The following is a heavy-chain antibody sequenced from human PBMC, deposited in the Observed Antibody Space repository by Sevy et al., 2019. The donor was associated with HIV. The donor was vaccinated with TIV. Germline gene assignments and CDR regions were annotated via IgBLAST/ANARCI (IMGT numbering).Heavy chain of an antibody. D-gene: IGHD6-6*01. CDR1: GEPFSGYY. J-gene: IGHJ4*02. Sequence: SETLSLTCTVHGEPFSGYYWSWIRHPPGKGLEWIGEINHSGITHYNPSLKSRVTLSVDTSKNHFSLKLGSVTAADTAVYYCVRQDLATAAPRPYWGQGSLVTVSS. CDR3: VRQDLATAAPRPY. V-gene: IGHV4-34*01. CDR2: INHSGIT.